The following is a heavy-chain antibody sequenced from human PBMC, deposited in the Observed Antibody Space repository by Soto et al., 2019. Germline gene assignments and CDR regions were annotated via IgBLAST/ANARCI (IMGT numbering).Heavy chain of an antibody. J-gene: IGHJ4*02. CDR1: GFTFSDYG. V-gene: IGHV3-30*18. CDR2: ISYDGSDQ. Sequence: QVQLVESGGGVVQPGRSLTLSCAASGFTFSDYGMHWVRQAPGKGLEWVAVISYDGSDQYYADSVKGRFTISRDNSQNTLYLQMNSLRAEDTAVFYCAKEYSSSWYYFDYWGQGTLVTVSS. D-gene: IGHD6-13*01. CDR3: AKEYSSSWYYFDY.